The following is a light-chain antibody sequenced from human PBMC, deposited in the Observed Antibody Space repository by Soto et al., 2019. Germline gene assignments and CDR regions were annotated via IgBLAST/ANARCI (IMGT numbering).Light chain of an antibody. V-gene: IGLV1-40*01. CDR3: QSYDTRLSGWV. Sequence: QSVLTQPPSVSGAPGQRVTISCTGSSSNIGAHYDVHWYQQLPGTAPKLLIHGNVNRPSGVPGRFSGSKSCTSASLSIAGRQAEDEADYYCQSYDTRLSGWVFGGGTKLTVL. CDR2: GNV. J-gene: IGLJ3*02. CDR1: SSNIGAHYD.